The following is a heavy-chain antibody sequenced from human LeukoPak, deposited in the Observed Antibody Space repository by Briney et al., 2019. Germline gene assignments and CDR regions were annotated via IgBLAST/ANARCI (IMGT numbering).Heavy chain of an antibody. CDR3: ARELKNYFDY. J-gene: IGHJ4*02. CDR1: GVSINSRYY. V-gene: IGHV4-39*07. CDR2: ISSNGNT. Sequence: SETLSLTCSVSGVSINSRYYDWWGWIRQPPGKGLEWIGSISSNGNTYYKPSLRTRVTISLDTSKNQFSLKLSSVTAADTAVYYCARELKNYFDYWGQGTLSPSPQ.